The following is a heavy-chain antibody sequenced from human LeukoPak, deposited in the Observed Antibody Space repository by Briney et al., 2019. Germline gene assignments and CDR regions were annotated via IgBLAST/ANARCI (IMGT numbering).Heavy chain of an antibody. CDR2: IGSGSGGTT. V-gene: IGHV3-23*01. J-gene: IGHJ2*01. CDR1: GFTLSSYA. D-gene: IGHD4-23*01. Sequence: QPGGSLRLSYAASGFTLSSYAMRWVRQAPGKGLEWVSAIGSGSGGTTIYADSVKGRFTISRDNSKNTLYLQMNSLRAEDTAVYHCARDGYGGHGDWYFDLWGRGTLVTVSS. CDR3: ARDGYGGHGDWYFDL.